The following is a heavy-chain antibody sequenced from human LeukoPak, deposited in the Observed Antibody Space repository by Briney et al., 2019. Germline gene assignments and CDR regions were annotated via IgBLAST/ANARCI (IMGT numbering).Heavy chain of an antibody. D-gene: IGHD2-21*01. CDR3: ARVECGGDCYSPSDRSHWYFDL. V-gene: IGHV1-69*13. CDR1: GGTFSSYA. Sequence: SVKVSCKASGGTFSSYAISWVRQAPGQGLEWMGGIIPIFGTANYAQKFQGRVTITADESTSTAYMELSSLRSEDTAVYYCARVECGGDCYSPSDRSHWYFDLWGRGTLVTVSS. J-gene: IGHJ2*01. CDR2: IIPIFGTA.